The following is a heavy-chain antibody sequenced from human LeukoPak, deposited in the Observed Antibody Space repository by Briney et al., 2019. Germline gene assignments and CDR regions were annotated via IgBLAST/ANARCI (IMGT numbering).Heavy chain of an antibody. J-gene: IGHJ5*02. D-gene: IGHD3-22*01. Sequence: TGGSLRLSCAASGFIFADYYMSWIRQAPGKGLEWVSYISNSGDSIYFAESVKGRFTISRDNAKNSLYLQMNSLRAEDTAVYYCARDSSSGYYYWFGPWGQGTLVTVSS. CDR3: ARDSSSGYYYWFGP. CDR2: ISNSGDSI. CDR1: GFIFADYY. V-gene: IGHV3-11*01.